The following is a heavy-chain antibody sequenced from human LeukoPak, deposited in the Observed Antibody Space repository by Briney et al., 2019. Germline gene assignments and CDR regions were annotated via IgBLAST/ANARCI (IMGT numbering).Heavy chain of an antibody. Sequence: PGGSLRLSCAASGFTFNTYALAWVRQAPGKGLEWVSSISASGIGTYHADSVKGRFTISRDNSKNMLYFQMNNLRAEDTAVYYCAKYQGTSYFDYWGQGTLVTVSS. D-gene: IGHD2-2*01. CDR1: GFTFNTYA. CDR2: ISASGIGT. V-gene: IGHV3-23*01. CDR3: AKYQGTSYFDY. J-gene: IGHJ4*02.